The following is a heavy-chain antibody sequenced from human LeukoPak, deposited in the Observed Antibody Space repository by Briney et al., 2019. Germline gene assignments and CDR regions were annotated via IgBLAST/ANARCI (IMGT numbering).Heavy chain of an antibody. CDR3: ARVWFGELLY. Sequence: PSETLSLTCTVSGVSISSSSYYWGWIRQPPGKGLEWIGSIYYSGSTYYNPSLKSRVTISVDTSKNQFSLKLSSVTAADTAVYYCARVWFGELLYWGQGTLVTVSS. CDR2: IYYSGST. CDR1: GVSISSSSYY. V-gene: IGHV4-39*01. D-gene: IGHD3-10*01. J-gene: IGHJ4*02.